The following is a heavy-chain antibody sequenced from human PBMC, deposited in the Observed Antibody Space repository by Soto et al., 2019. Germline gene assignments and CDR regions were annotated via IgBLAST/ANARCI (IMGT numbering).Heavy chain of an antibody. Sequence: ASVKVSCKASGYSFTDYHIHWVQQAPGQGLEWLGRINPKSGGTSTAQKFQGWVTMTTDTSISTASMELTRLTSDDTAIYYCARGDSTDCSNGVCSFFYNHDMDVWGQGTTVTVSS. CDR2: INPKSGGT. D-gene: IGHD2-8*01. J-gene: IGHJ6*02. CDR1: GYSFTDYH. CDR3: ARGDSTDCSNGVCSFFYNHDMDV. V-gene: IGHV1-2*04.